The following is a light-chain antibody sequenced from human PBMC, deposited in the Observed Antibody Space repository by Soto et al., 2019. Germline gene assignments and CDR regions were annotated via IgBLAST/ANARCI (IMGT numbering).Light chain of an antibody. CDR3: QQYNNWRRT. CDR1: QCVSSN. Sequence: EIVMTQSPATLSVSPGERATLSCRASQCVSSNLAWYQQKPGQAPRLLIYGASTRATGIPARFSGSGSGTEFTLTISSLQSEDFAVYYCQQYNNWRRTFGQGTKVEIK. V-gene: IGKV3-15*01. CDR2: GAS. J-gene: IGKJ1*01.